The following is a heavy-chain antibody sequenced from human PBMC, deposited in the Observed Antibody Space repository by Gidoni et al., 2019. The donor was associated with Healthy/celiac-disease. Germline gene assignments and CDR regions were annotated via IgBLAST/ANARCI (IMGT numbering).Heavy chain of an antibody. V-gene: IGHV4-59*01. CDR2: IYYSGST. CDR3: ARGSLYSSGWVDAFDI. CDR1: GGSISSYY. Sequence: QVQLQESGPGLVKPSETLSLTCTVSGGSISSYYWSWIRQPPGKGLEWIGYIYYSGSTNYNPSLKSRVTISVDTSKNQFSLKLSSVTAADTAVYYCARGSLYSSGWVDAFDIWGQGTMVTVSS. D-gene: IGHD6-19*01. J-gene: IGHJ3*02.